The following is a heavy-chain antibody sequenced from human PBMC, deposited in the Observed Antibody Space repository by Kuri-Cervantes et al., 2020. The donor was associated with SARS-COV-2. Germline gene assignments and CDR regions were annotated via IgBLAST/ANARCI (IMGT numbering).Heavy chain of an antibody. V-gene: IGHV4-59*08. Sequence: SETLSLTCTVSGGSISSYYWSWIRQPPGKGLEWIGYTYYSGSTYYNPSLKSRVTISVDTSKNQFSLKLSSVTATDTAVYYCARGWGGYCSSTSCYYYYYGMDVWGQGTTVTVSS. CDR2: TYYSGST. CDR1: GGSISSYY. CDR3: ARGWGGYCSSTSCYYYYYGMDV. J-gene: IGHJ6*02. D-gene: IGHD2-2*01.